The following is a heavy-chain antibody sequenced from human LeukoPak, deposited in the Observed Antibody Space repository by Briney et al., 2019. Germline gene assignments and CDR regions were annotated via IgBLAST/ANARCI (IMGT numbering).Heavy chain of an antibody. CDR3: ARAVGATHFDY. V-gene: IGHV3-7*04. CDR1: GFTFSTYW. D-gene: IGHD1-26*01. J-gene: IGHJ4*02. CDR2: IKQDGTEK. Sequence: GGSLRLSCAASGFTFSTYWMSWVRQAPGKGLEWVANIKQDGTEKYYVDSVNGRFTIPRDNAKNSLYLQMSSLRAEDTAVYYCARAVGATHFDYWGRGTQVTVSS.